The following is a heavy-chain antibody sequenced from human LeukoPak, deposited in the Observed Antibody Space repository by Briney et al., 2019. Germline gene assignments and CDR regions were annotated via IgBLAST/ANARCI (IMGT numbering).Heavy chain of an antibody. J-gene: IGHJ3*02. D-gene: IGHD6-13*01. CDR3: ATEVAAAGNDAFDI. CDR2: ISGSGGST. V-gene: IGHV3-23*01. CDR1: GFTFNNYA. Sequence: WGALRLSPAASGFTFNNYAMGWVPPGPGKGLGGGSAISGSGGSTYYADSVKGRFTISRDNSKNTLYLQMNSLRAEDTAVYYCATEVAAAGNDAFDIWGQGTMVTVSS.